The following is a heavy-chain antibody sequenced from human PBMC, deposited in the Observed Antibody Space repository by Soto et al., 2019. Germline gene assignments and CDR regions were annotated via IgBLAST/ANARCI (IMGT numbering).Heavy chain of an antibody. CDR2: IIPIFGTA. D-gene: IGHD6-19*01. Sequence: QVQLVQSGAEVKKPESSVKVSCKASGGTFSSYAISWVRQAPGQGLEWMGGIIPIFGTANYAQKFQGRVTITANESSGTAYMELSSLRSEDTAVYYCARDGEGSGSNWFDPWGQGTLVTVSS. CDR3: ARDGEGSGSNWFDP. V-gene: IGHV1-69*01. J-gene: IGHJ5*02. CDR1: GGTFSSYA.